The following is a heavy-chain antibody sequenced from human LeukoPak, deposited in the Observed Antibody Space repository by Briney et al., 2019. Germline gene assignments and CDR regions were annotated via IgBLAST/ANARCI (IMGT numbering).Heavy chain of an antibody. V-gene: IGHV3-23*01. Sequence: PGGSLRLSCAASGFTFSSYAMSWVRQAPGKGVEWVSAISGSGGSTYYADSVKGRFTISRDNSKNTLYLQMTSLRAEDTAVYYCAKAPYSSGSYYFDYWGQGTLVTVSS. CDR3: AKAPYSSGSYYFDY. CDR2: ISGSGGST. CDR1: GFTFSSYA. J-gene: IGHJ4*02. D-gene: IGHD6-19*01.